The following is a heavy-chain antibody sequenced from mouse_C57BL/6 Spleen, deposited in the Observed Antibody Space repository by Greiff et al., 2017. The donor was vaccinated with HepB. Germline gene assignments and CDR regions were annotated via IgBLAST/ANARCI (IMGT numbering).Heavy chain of an antibody. CDR2: IHPNSGST. V-gene: IGHV1-64*01. Sequence: VQLQQPGAELVKPGASVKLSCKASGYTFTSYWMHWVKPRPGQGLEWIGMIHPNSGSTTYNEKFKSKATLTVDKSSSKAYRQISSRSSEDSAVYYCARGGFTTVVATYYWGQGTTLTVYS. J-gene: IGHJ2*01. CDR1: GYTFTSYW. D-gene: IGHD1-1*01. CDR3: ARGGFTTVVATYY.